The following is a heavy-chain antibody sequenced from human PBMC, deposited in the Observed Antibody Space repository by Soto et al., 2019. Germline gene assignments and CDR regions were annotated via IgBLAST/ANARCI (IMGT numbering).Heavy chain of an antibody. V-gene: IGHV4-30-4*01. CDR2: IYYSGST. CDR1: GGSISSGDYY. J-gene: IGHJ4*02. CDR3: ARGRIITIAAAGYYFDY. D-gene: IGHD6-13*01. Sequence: SETLSLTCTVSGGSISSGDYYWSWIRQPPGKGLEWIGYIYYSGSTYYNPSLKSRVTISVDTSKNRFSLKLSSVTAADTAVYYCARGRIITIAAAGYYFDYWGQGTLVTVSS.